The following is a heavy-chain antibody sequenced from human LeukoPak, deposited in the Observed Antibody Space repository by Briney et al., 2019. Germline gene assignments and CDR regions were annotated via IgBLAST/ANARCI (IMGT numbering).Heavy chain of an antibody. CDR3: ARVLVTAYGNWFDP. Sequence: PGGSLRLSCAASGFTVSSNYMSWVRQAPGKGLEWVSLIYSGGSTYYADSVKGRFTISRDNSKNTLYLQMNSLRAEDTAVYYCARVLVTAYGNWFDPWGQGTLVTVSS. D-gene: IGHD2-21*02. CDR1: GFTVSSNY. J-gene: IGHJ5*02. V-gene: IGHV3-66*01. CDR2: IYSGGST.